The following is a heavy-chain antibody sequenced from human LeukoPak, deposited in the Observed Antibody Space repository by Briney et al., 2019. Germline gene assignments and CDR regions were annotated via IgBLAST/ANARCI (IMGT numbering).Heavy chain of an antibody. J-gene: IGHJ5*02. CDR3: ARDQDIVVVPAADVWFDP. D-gene: IGHD2-2*01. CDR1: GFTFSSYG. CDR2: IWYDGSNK. Sequence: PGGSLRLSCAASGFTFSSYGMHWVHQAPGKGLEWVAVIWYDGSNKYYADSVKGRFTISRDNSKNTLYLQMNSLRAEDTAVYYCARDQDIVVVPAADVWFDPWGQGTLVTVSS. V-gene: IGHV3-33*01.